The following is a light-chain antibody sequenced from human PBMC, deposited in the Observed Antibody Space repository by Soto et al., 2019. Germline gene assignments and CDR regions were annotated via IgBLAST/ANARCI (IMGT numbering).Light chain of an antibody. CDR2: DVS. CDR3: NSYTTSSTLV. V-gene: IGLV2-14*03. Sequence: QSVLTQPASVSGSPGQSITISCTGTSSDVGTYKYVSWYQQHPGKAPKLMIYDVSNRPSGVSNRFSVSKSGNTASLTISGLQAEDEADYYCNSYTTSSTLVFGTGTKVTVL. J-gene: IGLJ1*01. CDR1: SSDVGTYKY.